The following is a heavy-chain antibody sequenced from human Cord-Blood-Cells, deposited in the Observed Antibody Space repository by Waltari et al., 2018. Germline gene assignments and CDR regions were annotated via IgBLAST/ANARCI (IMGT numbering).Heavy chain of an antibody. CDR2: IRSKANSYAT. J-gene: IGHJ6*01. Sequence: EAQLVESGGGLVQPGGSLNLSCAASGFTFSGSAMHWVRQASGKGLEWVGRIRSKANSYATAYAASVKGRFTISRDDSKNTAYLQMNSLKTEDTAVYYCTRLTGTGYYYYYGMDVWGQGTTVTVSS. D-gene: IGHD1-20*01. CDR3: TRLTGTGYYYYYGMDV. CDR1: GFTFSGSA. V-gene: IGHV3-73*02.